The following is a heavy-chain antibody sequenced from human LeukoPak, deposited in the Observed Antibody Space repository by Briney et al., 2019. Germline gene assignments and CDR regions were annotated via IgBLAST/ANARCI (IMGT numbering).Heavy chain of an antibody. CDR2: ISNGGSYK. CDR1: GFTFSTYC. D-gene: IGHD6-19*01. Sequence: GRSLRLSCAASGFTFSTYCMHWVRQAPGKGLEWVAVISNGGSYKYCAHSVKGRCTISIDNPKNTLNLQMSSLRAEDTAVYYCANAYSSGWYQGAFDTWGRGTMVTVSS. J-gene: IGHJ3*02. CDR3: ANAYSSGWYQGAFDT. V-gene: IGHV3-30*18.